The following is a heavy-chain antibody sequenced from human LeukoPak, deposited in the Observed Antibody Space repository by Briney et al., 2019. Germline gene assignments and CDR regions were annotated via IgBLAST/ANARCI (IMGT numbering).Heavy chain of an antibody. CDR1: GFTLSSYS. Sequence: PGGSLRLSCAASGFTLSSYSMNWVRQAPGKGLEWVSSISSSSSYIYYADSVKGRFTISRDKAKNSLYLQMNSLRAEDTAVYYCARDFNILLWFGESTYGMDVWGQGTTVTVSS. V-gene: IGHV3-21*01. J-gene: IGHJ6*02. CDR2: ISSSSSYI. D-gene: IGHD3-10*01. CDR3: ARDFNILLWFGESTYGMDV.